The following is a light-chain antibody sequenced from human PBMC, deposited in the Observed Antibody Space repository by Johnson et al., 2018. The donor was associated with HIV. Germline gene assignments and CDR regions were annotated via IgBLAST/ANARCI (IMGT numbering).Light chain of an antibody. J-gene: IGLJ1*01. CDR2: DNN. CDR1: SSNIGNND. CDR3: GTWDSSLSAYA. V-gene: IGLV1-51*01. Sequence: QLVLTQPPSVSAAPGQKVTISCSGSSSNIGNNDVSWYQQLPGTAPKLLIYDNNKRPSGIPDRFSGSNSGTSATLGITGLPTGDEADYYCGTWDSSLSAYAFGTGTKVTVL.